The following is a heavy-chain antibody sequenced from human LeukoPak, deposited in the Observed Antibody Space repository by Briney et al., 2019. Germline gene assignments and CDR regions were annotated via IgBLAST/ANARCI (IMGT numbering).Heavy chain of an antibody. V-gene: IGHV4-39*01. D-gene: IGHD2-15*01. Sequence: SETLSLTCTVSVGSISIASYYWGWIRQPPGKGLDWIGSIYYRGSTYYNPSLKNRVTIPVVTSTNQFSLKLPSVPAADTAVYYCARHPPLSYCRFAPWGQGTLVTVSS. CDR3: ARHPPLSYCRFAP. CDR2: IYYRGST. J-gene: IGHJ5*02. CDR1: VGSISIASYY.